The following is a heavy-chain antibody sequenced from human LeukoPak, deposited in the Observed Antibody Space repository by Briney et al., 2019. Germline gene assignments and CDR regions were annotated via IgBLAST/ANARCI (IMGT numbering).Heavy chain of an antibody. Sequence: ASVKVSCKVSGYTLTELSMHWVRQAPGKGLEWMGGFDPEDGETIYAQKFQGRVTMTEDTSTDTAYMELSSLRSEDTAVYYCATAPTTQWELSYYFDYWGQRTLVTVSS. D-gene: IGHD1-26*01. CDR1: GYTLTELS. V-gene: IGHV1-24*01. CDR3: ATAPTTQWELSYYFDY. CDR2: FDPEDGET. J-gene: IGHJ4*02.